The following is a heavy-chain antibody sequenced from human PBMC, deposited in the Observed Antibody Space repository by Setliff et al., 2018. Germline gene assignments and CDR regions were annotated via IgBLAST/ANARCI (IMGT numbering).Heavy chain of an antibody. D-gene: IGHD1-26*01. CDR3: VRDSGKFSFDF. J-gene: IGHJ4*02. CDR2: IRTKPYGGTT. CDR1: GFTFTRYS. Sequence: PGGSLRLSCAASGFTFTRYSMDWVRQAPGKGLEWVGFIRTKPYGGTTEYAASVKGRFTISRDDSKSITYLQMTSLTTEDTAVYYCVRDSGKFSFDFWGQGTLVTVSS. V-gene: IGHV3-49*04.